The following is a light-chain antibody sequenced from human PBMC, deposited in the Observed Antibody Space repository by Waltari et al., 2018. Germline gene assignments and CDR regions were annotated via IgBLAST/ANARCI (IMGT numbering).Light chain of an antibody. J-gene: IGKJ2*01. CDR3: QQYYSTPYT. CDR2: RAS. Sequence: DTVMTQSPDSLAVSLGERATINCKSSESLFYSPDNKSYLAWYQQKPGQPPQLLLSRASTRESGVPDLFSGSWSGTDFTLTISILQAADVAVYFCQQYYSTPYTFGRGTRLEI. V-gene: IGKV4-1*01. CDR1: ESLFYSPDNKSY.